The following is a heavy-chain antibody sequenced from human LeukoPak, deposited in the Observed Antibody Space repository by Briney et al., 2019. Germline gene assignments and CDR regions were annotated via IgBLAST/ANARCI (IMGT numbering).Heavy chain of an antibody. J-gene: IGHJ6*03. CDR2: ITSGDFV. CDR1: GFTFSAYS. Sequence: TGGSLRLSCAVSGFTFSAYSMNWVRQAPGKGLEWVSSITSGDFVYFSDLLKGRFTISRDNAKSSLYLQMNSLRAEDTAVYYCARGGFNMVRGVIIPSNSYYYYMDIWGKGTTVTVSS. CDR3: ARGGFNMVRGVIIPSNSYYYYMDI. D-gene: IGHD3-10*01. V-gene: IGHV3-21*01.